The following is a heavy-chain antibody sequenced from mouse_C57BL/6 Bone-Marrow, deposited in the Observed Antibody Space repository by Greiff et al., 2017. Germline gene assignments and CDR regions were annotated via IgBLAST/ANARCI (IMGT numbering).Heavy chain of an antibody. D-gene: IGHD1-1*01. J-gene: IGHJ2*01. CDR2: INPSTGGT. V-gene: IGHV1-42*01. CDR1: GYSFTGYY. CDR3: AIITTVVPDY. Sequence: EVQLQQSGPELVKPGASVKISCKASGYSFTGYYMNWVKQSPEKSLEWIGEINPSTGGTTYNQKFKAKATLTVDKSSSTAYMQLKSLTSEDSAVYYCAIITTVVPDYWGQGTTLTVSS.